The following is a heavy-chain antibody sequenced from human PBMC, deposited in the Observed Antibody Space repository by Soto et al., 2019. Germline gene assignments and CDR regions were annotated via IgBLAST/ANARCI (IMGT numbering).Heavy chain of an antibody. J-gene: IGHJ5*02. CDR1: RFSFSSYG. CDR3: AKDLFSGGSYPNWFDP. CDR2: ISYDGSNK. D-gene: IGHD1-26*01. Sequence: QVQLVESGGGVVQPGRSLRLSCAASRFSFSSYGMHWVRQAPGKGLEWVALISYDGSNKFYADSVKGRFTISRDNSKNTLYLQVNSLRAEDTAVYYCAKDLFSGGSYPNWFDPWGQGTLVTVSS. V-gene: IGHV3-30*18.